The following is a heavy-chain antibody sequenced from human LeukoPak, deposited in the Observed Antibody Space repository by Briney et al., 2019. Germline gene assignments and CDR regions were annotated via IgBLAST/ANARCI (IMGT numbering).Heavy chain of an antibody. CDR2: IDHGGST. CDR1: GGSFSGYY. J-gene: IGHJ4*02. CDR3: ARDTRSGGSHCKDY. V-gene: IGHV4-34*01. Sequence: PSETLSLTCAVYGGSFSGYYWSWVRQPPGKGLEWVGEIDHGGSTNYHPSLKSRVTISVDTSKNQSSLKVTSVTAADTAVYYCARDTRSGGSHCKDYWGQGTLVTVSS. D-gene: IGHD2-15*01.